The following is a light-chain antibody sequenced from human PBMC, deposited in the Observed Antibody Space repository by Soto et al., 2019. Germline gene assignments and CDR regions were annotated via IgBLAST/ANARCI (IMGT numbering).Light chain of an antibody. CDR2: DAS. J-gene: IGKJ4*01. Sequence: IVMTQAPATLCVSPGEIVTLSFRASQSVSSNLAWYQQKGGQAPRLLLYDASTRATDIPARFSGSGSGTDFTLTISSLQSEDFAVYYCLQYKKGVLTFGGGTKVDI. CDR3: LQYKKGVLT. V-gene: IGKV3-15*01. CDR1: QSVSSN.